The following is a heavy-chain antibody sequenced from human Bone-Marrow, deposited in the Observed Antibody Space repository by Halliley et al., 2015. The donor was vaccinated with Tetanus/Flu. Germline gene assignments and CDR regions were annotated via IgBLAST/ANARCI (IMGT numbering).Heavy chain of an antibody. CDR3: ARGSTLPDN. Sequence: PGKGLGYLGYIHSSGVTRPNPSLTSRLTMPGDTSKNQFSLNLSSVTAADTAIYSCARGSTLPDNWGQGTLVTVSS. CDR2: IHSSGVT. V-gene: IGHV4-59*01. J-gene: IGHJ4*02.